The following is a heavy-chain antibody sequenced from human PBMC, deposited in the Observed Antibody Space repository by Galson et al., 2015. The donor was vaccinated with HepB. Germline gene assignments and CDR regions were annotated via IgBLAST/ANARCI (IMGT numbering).Heavy chain of an antibody. CDR1: GGSINSGNYY. Sequence: LSLTCTVSGGSINSGNYYWSWIRQPAGKGLEWIGLIYTSESTNYNPSLKSRVTMSVDTSKNQFSLKLSSVTAADTAVYYCAKKKGGWEWGGNYFEYWGQGTLVAVSS. J-gene: IGHJ4*02. V-gene: IGHV4-61*02. CDR3: AKKKGGWEWGGNYFEY. D-gene: IGHD6-19*01. CDR2: IYTSEST.